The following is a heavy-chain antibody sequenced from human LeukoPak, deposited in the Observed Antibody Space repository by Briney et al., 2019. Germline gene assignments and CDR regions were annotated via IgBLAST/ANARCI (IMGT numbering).Heavy chain of an antibody. J-gene: IGHJ4*02. V-gene: IGHV5-51*01. D-gene: IGHD4-17*01. CDR1: GYNFNTSW. CDR3: ARRHQGYGDLYYFDY. Sequence: GESLKISCKASGYNFNTSWIGWVRQMPGKGLKWMAIIYPGDSDIKYSPSFEGQVTVSADRSITTAYLQWNSLKASDTAMYYCARRHQGYGDLYYFDYWGQGTLVTVSS. CDR2: IYPGDSDI.